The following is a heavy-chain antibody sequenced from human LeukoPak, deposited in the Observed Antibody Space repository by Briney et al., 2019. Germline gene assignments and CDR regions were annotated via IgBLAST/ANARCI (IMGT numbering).Heavy chain of an antibody. D-gene: IGHD6-13*01. CDR3: ARGYSAAGRFNY. V-gene: IGHV4-61*01. J-gene: IGHJ4*02. CDR1: GGSISSSSYY. CDR2: IYYSGST. Sequence: SETLSLTCTVSGGSISSSSYYWSWIRQPPGKGLEWIGYIYYSGSTNYNPSLKSRVTISVDTSKNQFSLKLSSVTAADTAVYYCARGYSAAGRFNYWGQGTLDTVFS.